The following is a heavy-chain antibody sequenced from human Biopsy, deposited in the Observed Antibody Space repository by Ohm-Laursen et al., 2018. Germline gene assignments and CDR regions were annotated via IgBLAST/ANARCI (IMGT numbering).Heavy chain of an antibody. CDR2: ISYTGYT. CDR1: GGSFTGHY. J-gene: IGHJ4*02. D-gene: IGHD4-23*01. Sequence: GTLSLTCTVPGGSFTGHYWTWIRQPPGKGLEWIGHISYTGYTSYNASLKSRVTISVDTSRNHFSLRLSSLTAADTAVYYCARGSNDFGGLYFHRWGQGTLLTVSS. V-gene: IGHV4-59*11. CDR3: ARGSNDFGGLYFHR.